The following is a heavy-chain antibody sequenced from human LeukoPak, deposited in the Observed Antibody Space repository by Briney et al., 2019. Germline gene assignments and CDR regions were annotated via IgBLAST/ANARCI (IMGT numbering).Heavy chain of an antibody. J-gene: IGHJ4*02. V-gene: IGHV4-59*01. CDR1: GGSISSYY. CDR3: ARLGEQWLASFDY. D-gene: IGHD6-19*01. Sequence: SETLSLTCTVSGGSISSYYWSWIRQPPGKGLEWTGYIYYSGSTNYNPSLKSRVTISVDTSKNQFSLKLSSVTAADTAVSYCARLGEQWLASFDYWGQGTLVTVSS. CDR2: IYYSGST.